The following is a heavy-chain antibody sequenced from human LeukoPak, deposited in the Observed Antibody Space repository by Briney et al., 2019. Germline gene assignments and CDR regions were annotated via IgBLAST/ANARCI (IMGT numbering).Heavy chain of an antibody. CDR1: GGTFSSYG. D-gene: IGHD3-10*01. CDR2: ISAYNGNT. CDR3: ARDWPSGSPGDHWFDP. V-gene: IGHV1-18*01. Sequence: ASVKVSCKASGGTFSSYGISWVRQAPGQGLEWMGWISAYNGNTNYAQKLQGRVTMTTDTSTSTAYMELRSLRSDDTAVYYCARDWPSGSPGDHWFDPWGQGTLVTVSS. J-gene: IGHJ5*02.